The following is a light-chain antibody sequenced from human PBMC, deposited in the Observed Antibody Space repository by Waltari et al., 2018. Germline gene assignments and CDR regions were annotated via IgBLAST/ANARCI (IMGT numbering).Light chain of an antibody. CDR1: SSDVGGYDY. CDR2: DVT. Sequence: QSALTQPRPVSGSPGQSVPISCTGTSSDVGGYDYVSWYQHHPGKAPKLMICDVTKRPSGVPDRFSGSKSGNTASLTISGLQAEDEADYYCCSYAGSYTHVVFGGGTKLTVL. J-gene: IGLJ2*01. CDR3: CSYAGSYTHVV. V-gene: IGLV2-11*01.